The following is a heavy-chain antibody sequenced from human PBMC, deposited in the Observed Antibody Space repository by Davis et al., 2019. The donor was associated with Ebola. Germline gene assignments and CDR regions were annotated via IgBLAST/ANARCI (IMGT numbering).Heavy chain of an antibody. CDR3: VKSDDDSPGDY. V-gene: IGHV3-30*18. CDR1: GFTFNNYG. J-gene: IGHJ4*02. D-gene: IGHD3-22*01. CDR2: ISYDGSNK. Sequence: PGGSLRLSCAASGFTFNNYGMHWVRQAPGKGLEWVAVISYDGSNKYYADSVKGRFTISRDNSKNTLYLQMNSLRADDTAVYYCVKSDDDSPGDYWDQGTLVTVSS.